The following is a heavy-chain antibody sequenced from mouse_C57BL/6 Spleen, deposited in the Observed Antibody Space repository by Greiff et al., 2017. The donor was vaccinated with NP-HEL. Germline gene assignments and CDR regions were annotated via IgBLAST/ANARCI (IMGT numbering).Heavy chain of an antibody. J-gene: IGHJ3*01. Sequence: VQLQQSGPELVKPGASVKISCKASGYTFTDYYMNWVKQSHGKSLEWIGDINPNNGGTSYNQKFKGKATLTVDKSSSTAYMELRSLTSEDSAVYYCARSGYSNSFAYWGQGTLVTVSA. CDR3: ARSGYSNSFAY. CDR2: INPNNGGT. CDR1: GYTFTDYY. D-gene: IGHD2-5*01. V-gene: IGHV1-26*01.